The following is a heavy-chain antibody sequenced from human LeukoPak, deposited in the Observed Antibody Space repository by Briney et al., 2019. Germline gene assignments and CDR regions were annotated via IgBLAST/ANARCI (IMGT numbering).Heavy chain of an antibody. V-gene: IGHV4-4*07. CDR3: AREYRITMVRGVIITPTQFDP. CDR2: IYTSGST. J-gene: IGHJ5*02. Sequence: SETLSLTCTVSGGSISSYYWSWIRQPAGKGLEWIGRIYTSGSTNYNPSLKSRVTMSVDTSKNQFSLKLSSVTDADTAVYYCAREYRITMVRGVIITPTQFDPWGQGTLVTVSS. CDR1: GGSISSYY. D-gene: IGHD3-10*01.